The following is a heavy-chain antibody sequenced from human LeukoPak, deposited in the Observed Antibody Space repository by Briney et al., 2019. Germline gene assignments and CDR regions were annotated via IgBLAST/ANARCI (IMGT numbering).Heavy chain of an antibody. Sequence: GESLKISCKVSGYSFTSYWIGWVRQIPGQGLDWMGTIYPGDSDTRYSPSLQGQVTISADKSISTAYLQWSSLKASDTAMYYCARIPYCSGGSCPQCYFDYWGQGTLVTVSS. J-gene: IGHJ4*02. D-gene: IGHD2-15*01. CDR1: GYSFTSYW. CDR2: IYPGDSDT. V-gene: IGHV5-51*01. CDR3: ARIPYCSGGSCPQCYFDY.